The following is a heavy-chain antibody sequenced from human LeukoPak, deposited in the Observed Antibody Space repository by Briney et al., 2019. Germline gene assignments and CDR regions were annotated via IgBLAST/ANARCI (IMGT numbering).Heavy chain of an antibody. CDR3: ARDYSSGWFGYYLDY. J-gene: IGHJ4*02. D-gene: IGHD6-19*01. Sequence: ASVKVSYKASGYTFTGYYMHWVRQAPGQGLEWMGWINPNSGGTNYAQKFQGRVTMTRDTSISTAYMELSRLRSDDTAVYYCARDYSSGWFGYYLDYWGQGTLVTVSS. V-gene: IGHV1-2*02. CDR1: GYTFTGYY. CDR2: INPNSGGT.